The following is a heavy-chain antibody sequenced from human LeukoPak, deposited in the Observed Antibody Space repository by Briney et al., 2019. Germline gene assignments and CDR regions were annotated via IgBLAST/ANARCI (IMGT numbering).Heavy chain of an antibody. V-gene: IGHV3-23*01. CDR2: ISGGSDST. CDR3: AKASYSNRWPYYFDY. D-gene: IGHD6-13*01. J-gene: IGHJ4*02. Sequence: GGSLRLSCAASGFSFSSYAMSWVRQAPGKGLEWVSAISGGSDSTYHADSVKGRFTISRDNSKNTLFLQMNSLRAEDTAVYYCAKASYSNRWPYYFDYWGQGTLVTVSS. CDR1: GFSFSSYA.